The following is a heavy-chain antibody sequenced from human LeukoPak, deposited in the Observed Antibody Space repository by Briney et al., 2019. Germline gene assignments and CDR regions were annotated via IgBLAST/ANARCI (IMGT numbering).Heavy chain of an antibody. V-gene: IGHV4-30-4*07. D-gene: IGHD3-10*01. Sequence: SETLSLTCAVSGGSISSGGYSWSWIRQPPGKGLEWIGYIYYSGSTNYSPSLKSRVTIAVDKSKNQFSLKLNSVTAADTAVYYCARIRGYGRDYYYYYMDVWGKGTTVTVSS. J-gene: IGHJ6*03. CDR2: IYYSGST. CDR1: GGSISSGGYS. CDR3: ARIRGYGRDYYYYYMDV.